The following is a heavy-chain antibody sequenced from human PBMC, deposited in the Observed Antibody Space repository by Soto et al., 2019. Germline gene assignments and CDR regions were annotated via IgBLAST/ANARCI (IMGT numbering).Heavy chain of an antibody. J-gene: IGHJ4*02. CDR2: INHSGST. CDR3: ASGDYCSGGGCSGADY. D-gene: IGHD2-15*01. CDR1: GGSFSGYY. V-gene: IGHV4-34*01. Sequence: QVQLQQWGAGLLKPSETLSLTCAVYGGSFSGYYWSWIRQPPGKGLEWIGEINHSGSTNYNPSLKSRVTISVDSSNNQFSLKLSSVSAADTAVYYCASGDYCSGGGCSGADYRGQGTLVTVSS.